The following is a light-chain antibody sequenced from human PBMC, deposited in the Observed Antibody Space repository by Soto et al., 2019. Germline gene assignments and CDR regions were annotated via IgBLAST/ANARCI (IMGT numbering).Light chain of an antibody. V-gene: IGKV3-20*01. J-gene: IGKJ5*01. Sequence: ELVLAQSPGTLSLSPGERATLSCRASQSVSSNYLAWYQQKPGQAPRLLIYGASTRATGIPDRFSGSGSGTDFTLTISRLEPEDFAVYYCQQYGSSLAITFGQGTRLEIK. CDR1: QSVSSNY. CDR3: QQYGSSLAIT. CDR2: GAS.